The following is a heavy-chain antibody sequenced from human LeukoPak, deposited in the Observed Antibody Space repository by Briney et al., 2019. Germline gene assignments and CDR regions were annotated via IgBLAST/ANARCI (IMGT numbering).Heavy chain of an antibody. D-gene: IGHD3-10*01. CDR1: GFTFSGFW. Sequence: QPGGSLRLSCAASGFTFSGFWMSWVRQAPGKGLEWVANMKGDGTEIHYVDSVKGRFTISRDNAKNSLYLQMNSLRAEDSGVYYCARDWSDLYGSGRPIDCWGQGTLVTVSS. J-gene: IGHJ4*02. V-gene: IGHV3-7*01. CDR3: ARDWSDLYGSGRPIDC. CDR2: MKGDGTEI.